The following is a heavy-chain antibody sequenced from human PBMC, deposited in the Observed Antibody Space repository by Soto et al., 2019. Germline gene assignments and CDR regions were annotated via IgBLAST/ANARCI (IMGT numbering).Heavy chain of an antibody. Sequence: EVQLVESGGDLVQPGGSLRLSCAASGFIVSTYYMSWVRQAPGMGLEWVSLIYSSGGTLYADSVKGRFTISRDNSKNTVYLQMNSLRAEDTAVYYCARQDYDYIFTHWGQGALVTVSS. D-gene: IGHD3-16*01. CDR2: IYSSGGT. J-gene: IGHJ4*02. CDR1: GFIVSTYY. V-gene: IGHV3-66*04. CDR3: ARQDYDYIFTH.